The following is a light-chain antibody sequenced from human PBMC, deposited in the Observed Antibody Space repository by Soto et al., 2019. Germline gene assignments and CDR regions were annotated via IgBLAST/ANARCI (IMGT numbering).Light chain of an antibody. V-gene: IGKV1-5*03. CDR2: KAS. Sequence: DLQMTQSPSTLSASVGDRVTIACRASQSISSYLAWYQQKPGKAPNLLIYKASKLASGVPSRFTGGGSGTDFTLTINSLQPDDSATYFCQQYNSYSYTFGQGTKLEIK. CDR1: QSISSY. J-gene: IGKJ2*01. CDR3: QQYNSYSYT.